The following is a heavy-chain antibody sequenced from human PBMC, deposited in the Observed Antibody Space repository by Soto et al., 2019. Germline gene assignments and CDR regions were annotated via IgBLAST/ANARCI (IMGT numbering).Heavy chain of an antibody. J-gene: IGHJ4*02. D-gene: IGHD6-19*01. Sequence: SETLSLTCAVSGCSIIRGGYSWSWIRQPPGKGLEWIGYIYHSGSTYYNPSLKSRVTISVDTSKNQFSLQLNSVTPDDTAVYYCAREYSAGWSTWGQGTLVTVSS. V-gene: IGHV4-30-2*05. CDR1: GCSIIRGGYS. CDR3: AREYSAGWST. CDR2: IYHSGST.